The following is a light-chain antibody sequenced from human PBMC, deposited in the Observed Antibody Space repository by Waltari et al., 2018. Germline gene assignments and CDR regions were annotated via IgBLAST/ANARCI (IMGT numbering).Light chain of an antibody. V-gene: IGLV1-44*01. CDR2: SND. CDR3: ATWDDTLNGQL. CDR1: RSNLGSNP. J-gene: IGLJ2*01. Sequence: QSALTQPPSASGTPGPRVPISCSGSRSNLGSNPVNWYQQPPGAAPKLLPYSNDQRPSGVPDRFSGSKSGTSASLGISGLQSEDEAYYYCATWDDTLNGQLFGGGTKLTVL.